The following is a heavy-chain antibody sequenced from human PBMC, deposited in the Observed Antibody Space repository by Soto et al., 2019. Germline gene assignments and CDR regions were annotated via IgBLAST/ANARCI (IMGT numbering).Heavy chain of an antibody. CDR2: ISYDGSNK. D-gene: IGHD2-21*01. CDR1: GFTFSSYA. Sequence: QVQLVESGGGVVQPGRSLRLSCAASGFTFSSYAMHWVRQAPGKGLEWVAVISYDGSNKYYADSVKGRFTISRDNSKNTLYLQMNSLRAEDTALYYCARDPHGDYWGQGTLVTVSS. V-gene: IGHV3-30-3*01. J-gene: IGHJ4*02. CDR3: ARDPHGDY.